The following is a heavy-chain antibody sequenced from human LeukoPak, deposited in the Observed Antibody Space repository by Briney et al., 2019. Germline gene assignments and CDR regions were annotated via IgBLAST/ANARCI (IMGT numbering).Heavy chain of an antibody. V-gene: IGHV3-30*18. Sequence: PGGSLRLSCAASGFTFSSYGMHWVRPAPGKGLEWVAVISYDGSNKYYADSVKGRFTISRDNSKNTLYLQMNSLRAEDTAVYYCAKDQGDYWGQGTLVTVSS. CDR2: ISYDGSNK. J-gene: IGHJ4*02. CDR1: GFTFSSYG. CDR3: AKDQGDY.